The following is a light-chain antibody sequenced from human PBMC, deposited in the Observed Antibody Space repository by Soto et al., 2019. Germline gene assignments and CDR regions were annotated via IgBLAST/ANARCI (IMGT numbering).Light chain of an antibody. V-gene: IGKV3-20*01. CDR2: AAS. Sequence: EIVLTQSPGTLSLPRGDIATVSCSAIQSVPSNYLAWYQHKAGQAPRLLIYAASSRATGIPDRFSGSASGTDFTLTISRLEPEDFAVYYCQKYGTLPLNFGGGTKVDIK. CDR3: QKYGTLPLN. J-gene: IGKJ4*01. CDR1: QSVPSNY.